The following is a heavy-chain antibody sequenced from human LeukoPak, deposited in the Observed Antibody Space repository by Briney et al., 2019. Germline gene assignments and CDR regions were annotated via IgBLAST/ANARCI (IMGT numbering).Heavy chain of an antibody. CDR3: AKGNYDILTGYLYYFDY. J-gene: IGHJ4*02. V-gene: IGHV3-23*01. Sequence: PGGSLRLSCAASGFTFSSYGMSWVRQAPGKGLEWVSAISGSGSSTYYADSVKGRLTISRDNSKNTLYLQMNSLRAEDTAVYYCAKGNYDILTGYLYYFDYWGQGTLVTVSS. CDR2: ISGSGSST. D-gene: IGHD3-9*01. CDR1: GFTFSSYG.